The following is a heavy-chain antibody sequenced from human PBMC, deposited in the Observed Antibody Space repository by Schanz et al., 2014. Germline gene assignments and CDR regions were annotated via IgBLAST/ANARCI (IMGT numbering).Heavy chain of an antibody. D-gene: IGHD3-9*01. V-gene: IGHV3-23*04. CDR1: GFTFSTSA. CDR3: AKTLGGAGLTLYFDD. CDR2: LGGSTGGI. Sequence: EVQLVESGGGLVEPGGSLRLSCEASGFTFSTSAMSWVRQDPGKGLEWVSSLGGSTGGIYYADSVRGRFTISRDNFKNSLYIHMNTLSLDDTTIYYCAKTLGGAGLTLYFDDWGQGSLVTVSS. J-gene: IGHJ4*02.